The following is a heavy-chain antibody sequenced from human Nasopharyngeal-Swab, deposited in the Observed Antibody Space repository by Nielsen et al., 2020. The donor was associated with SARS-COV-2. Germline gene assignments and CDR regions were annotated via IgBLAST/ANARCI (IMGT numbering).Heavy chain of an antibody. J-gene: IGHJ4*02. D-gene: IGHD5-24*01. CDR3: ARGEMATTSFDY. V-gene: IGHV4-59*01. CDR1: GGSISSYY. CDR2: IYYSGST. Sequence: SETLSLTCTVSGGSISSYYWSWIRQPPGKGLEWIGYIYYSGSTNYNPSLKSRVTISVDPSKNQFSLKLSSVTAADTAVYYCARGEMATTSFDYWGQGTLVTVSS.